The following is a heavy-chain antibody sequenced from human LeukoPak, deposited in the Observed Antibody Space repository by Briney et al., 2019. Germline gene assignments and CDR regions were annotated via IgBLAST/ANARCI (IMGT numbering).Heavy chain of an antibody. D-gene: IGHD4-17*01. CDR3: ARDENYGIFFNVDY. CDR1: GYSFVLYG. J-gene: IGHJ4*02. CDR2: ISGSTGDT. V-gene: IGHV1-18*03. Sequence: ASVKVSCKASGYSFVLYGISWGRQDPGEGPEWMGWISGSTGDTNYAQKFQGRVTMTAVTSSSTAYMELRRLRLDDMAVYYCARDENYGIFFNVDYWGQGTLVTVSS.